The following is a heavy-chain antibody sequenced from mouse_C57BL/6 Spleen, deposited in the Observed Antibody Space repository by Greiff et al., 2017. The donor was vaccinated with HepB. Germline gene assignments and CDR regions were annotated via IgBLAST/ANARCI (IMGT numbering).Heavy chain of an antibody. CDR3: ARLGQGYFDV. D-gene: IGHD3-3*01. CDR1: GYAFSSSW. J-gene: IGHJ1*03. V-gene: IGHV1-82*01. Sequence: VQLQQSGPELVKPGASVKISCKASGYAFSSSWMNWVKQRPGKGLEWIGRIYPGDGDTNYNGKFKGKATLTADKSSSTAYMQLSSLTSEDSAVYFCARLGQGYFDVWGTGTTVTVSS. CDR2: IYPGDGDT.